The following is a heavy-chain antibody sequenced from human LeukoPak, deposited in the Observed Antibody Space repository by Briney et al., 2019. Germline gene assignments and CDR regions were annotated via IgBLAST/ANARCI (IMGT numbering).Heavy chain of an antibody. CDR3: ARGDIIVVPAASYYYYYMDV. V-gene: IGHV4-61*02. J-gene: IGHJ6*03. CDR2: IYTSGST. D-gene: IGHD2-2*01. CDR1: GGSISSGSYY. Sequence: PSETLSLTCTVSGGSISSGSYYWSWIRQPAGKGLEWIGRIYTSGSTNYNPSLKSRVTISVDTSKNQFSLKLSSVTAADTAVYYCARGDIIVVPAASYYYYYMDVWGKGTTVTISS.